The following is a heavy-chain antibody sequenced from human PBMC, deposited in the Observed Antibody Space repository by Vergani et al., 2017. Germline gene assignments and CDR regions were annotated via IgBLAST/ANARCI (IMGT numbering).Heavy chain of an antibody. V-gene: IGHV4-39*07. CDR3: ARYSGSYRPFGY. CDR1: GGSISSSSYY. J-gene: IGHJ4*02. D-gene: IGHD1-26*01. Sequence: QLQLQESGPGLVKPSETLSLTCTVSGGSISSSSYYWGWIRQPPGKGLEWIGSIYYSGSTYYNPSLKSRVTISVDTSKNQFSLKLSSGTAADTAVYYCARYSGSYRPFGYWGQGTLVTVSS. CDR2: IYYSGST.